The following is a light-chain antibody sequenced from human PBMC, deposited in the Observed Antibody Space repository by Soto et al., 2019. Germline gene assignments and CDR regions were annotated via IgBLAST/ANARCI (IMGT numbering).Light chain of an antibody. CDR1: QSISSSY. CDR3: HHYGSAPAWT. CDR2: GAS. J-gene: IGKJ1*01. Sequence: EIVLTQSTGTLSLFPGERATLSCRASQSISSSYLAWYQQKPGQAPRLLIHGASNRATGIPDRFSGAGSGTDFTLTISRLEPEEFAVYYCHHYGSAPAWTFGQGTKVEIK. V-gene: IGKV3-20*01.